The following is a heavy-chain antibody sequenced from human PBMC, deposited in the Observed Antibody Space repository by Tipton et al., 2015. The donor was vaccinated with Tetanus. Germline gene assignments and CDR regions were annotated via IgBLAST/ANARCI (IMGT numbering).Heavy chain of an antibody. V-gene: IGHV1-18*01. J-gene: IGHJ5*02. Sequence: QVQLVQSGAEVKKPGASVKVSCKASGYTFTHYGVNWVRQAPGQGLEWMGWISPFNENVNYAEKFQGRLTMTTDRSTATVYMDWRSLRSDDPAVYYCARGRGLGPPEYFEPWGQGTLVTVSS. CDR1: GYTFTHYG. D-gene: IGHD3/OR15-3a*01. CDR3: ARGRGLGPPEYFEP. CDR2: ISPFNENV.